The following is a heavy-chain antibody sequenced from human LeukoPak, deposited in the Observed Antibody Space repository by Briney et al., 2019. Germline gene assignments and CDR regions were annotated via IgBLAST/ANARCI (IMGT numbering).Heavy chain of an antibody. D-gene: IGHD6-19*01. CDR2: TSAGGSGT. CDR1: GFSFSSYA. J-gene: IGHJ4*02. Sequence: GGSLRLSCAASGFSFSSYAMSWVRQVPGKGLEWVSVTSAGGSGTYYADSVKGRFTISRDNSENTLYLQMNSLRAEDTAVYYCAKDGRDSSGWYRNYYDYWGQGTLVTVSS. CDR3: AKDGRDSSGWYRNYYDY. V-gene: IGHV3-23*01.